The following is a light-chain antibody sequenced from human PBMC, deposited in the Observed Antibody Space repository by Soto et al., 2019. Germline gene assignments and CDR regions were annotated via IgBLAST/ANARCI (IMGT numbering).Light chain of an antibody. Sequence: EIVTTRSPLSPHVTPGEPASISFRSSQKLLHSNGYNYLECYLQKAGQSPQLMIDLGYIGASGVPDMCSGSGAGNVFTLKSSRVDAENVGVYYCMQPLQPWTFGQGTKVDIK. CDR2: LGY. CDR3: MQPLQPWT. CDR1: QKLLHSNGYNY. J-gene: IGKJ1*01. V-gene: IGKV2-28*01.